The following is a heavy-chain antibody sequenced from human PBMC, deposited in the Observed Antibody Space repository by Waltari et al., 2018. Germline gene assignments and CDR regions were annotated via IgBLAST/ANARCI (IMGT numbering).Heavy chain of an antibody. J-gene: IGHJ4*02. CDR3: ARQNCSGGSCYSVMYFDY. V-gene: IGHV4-59*08. D-gene: IGHD2-15*01. CDR1: GGSISSYY. CDR2: IYYSGST. Sequence: QVQLQESGPGLVKPSETLSLTCTVSGGSISSYYWSWIRQPPGKGLEWIGYIYYSGSTNYNPSLKSRVTISVDTSKNQFSLKLRSVTAADTAVYYCARQNCSGGSCYSVMYFDYWGQGTLVTVSS.